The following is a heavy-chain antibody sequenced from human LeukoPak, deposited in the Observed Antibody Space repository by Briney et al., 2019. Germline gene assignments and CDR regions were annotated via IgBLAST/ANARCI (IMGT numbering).Heavy chain of an antibody. CDR3: AREGDGYNSPIDY. CDR1: GFTFSSYS. J-gene: IGHJ4*02. Sequence: GGSLRLSCAASGFTFSSYSVNWVRQAPGKGLELVSSISSSSTYIYSADSVKGRFTISRDNAKNSLFLQMNSLRAEDTAVYYCAREGDGYNSPIDYWGQGTLVTVSS. D-gene: IGHD5-24*01. CDR2: ISSSSTYI. V-gene: IGHV3-21*01.